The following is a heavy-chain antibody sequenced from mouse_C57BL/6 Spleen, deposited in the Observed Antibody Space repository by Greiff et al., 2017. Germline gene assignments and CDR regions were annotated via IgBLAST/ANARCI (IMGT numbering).Heavy chain of an antibody. CDR1: GYTFTNYW. J-gene: IGHJ3*01. V-gene: IGHV1-63*01. CDR3: ASGGYGTRFAY. Sequence: QVQLQQSGAELVRPGTSVKMSCKASGYTFTNYWIGWAKQRPGHGLEWIGDIYPGGGYTNYNEKFKGKATLTADKSSSTAYMQFSSLTSEDSAIYYCASGGYGTRFAYWGQGTLVTVSA. CDR2: IYPGGGYT. D-gene: IGHD1-1*01.